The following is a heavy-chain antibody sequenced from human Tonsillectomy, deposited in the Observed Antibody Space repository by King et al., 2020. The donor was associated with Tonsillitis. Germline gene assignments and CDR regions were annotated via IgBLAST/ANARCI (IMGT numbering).Heavy chain of an antibody. CDR3: AREGSGGRPLDY. CDR1: GGSISSYF. CDR2: IYTSGTT. J-gene: IGHJ4*02. V-gene: IGHV4-4*07. D-gene: IGHD1-26*01. Sequence: VQLQESGPGLVKPSETLSLTCTVSGGSISSYFWTWIRQPAGKGLEGIGRIYTSGTTNYNPSLRSRVTMSVDASKNQFSLNLTSVTAADTAMYYCAREGSGGRPLDYWGQGTLVTVCS.